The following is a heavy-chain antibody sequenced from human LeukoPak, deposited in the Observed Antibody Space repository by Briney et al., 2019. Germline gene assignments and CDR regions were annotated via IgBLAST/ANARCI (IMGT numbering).Heavy chain of an antibody. Sequence: ASVKVSCKVSGYTLTELSMHWVRQAPGKGLEWMGGFDPEDGETIYAQKFQGRVTMTEDTSTDTAYMELSSLSSEDTAVYYCATSSGIAAAGTFYYYGMDVWGQGTTVTVSS. CDR3: ATSSGIAAAGTFYYYGMDV. V-gene: IGHV1-24*01. J-gene: IGHJ6*02. CDR2: FDPEDGET. CDR1: GYTLTELS. D-gene: IGHD6-13*01.